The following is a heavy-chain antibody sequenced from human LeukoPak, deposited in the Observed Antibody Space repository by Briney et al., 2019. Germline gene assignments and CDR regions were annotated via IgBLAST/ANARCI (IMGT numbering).Heavy chain of an antibody. J-gene: IGHJ4*02. Sequence: SVKLSCKASGGTFSSYAISWVRQAPGQGLEWMGRIIPILGIANYAQKFQGRVTITADKSTSTAYMELSSLRSEDTAVYYCARVEMATIYFDYWGQGTLVTVSS. D-gene: IGHD5-24*01. CDR2: IIPILGIA. CDR3: ARVEMATIYFDY. V-gene: IGHV1-69*04. CDR1: GGTFSSYA.